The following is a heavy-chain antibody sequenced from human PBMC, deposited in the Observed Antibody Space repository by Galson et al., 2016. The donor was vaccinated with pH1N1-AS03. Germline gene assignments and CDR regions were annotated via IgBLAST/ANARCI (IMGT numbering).Heavy chain of an antibody. V-gene: IGHV3-7*03. Sequence: SLRLSCAASGFIFSNYWMSWVRQAPGKGLESVANIYQGGSETYYVDSVKGRFTIFRDNAKNSLYLQTNSLRADDTAVYYCARADWGSADYWGQGTLVSVSS. D-gene: IGHD7-27*01. CDR2: IYQGGSET. J-gene: IGHJ4*02. CDR1: GFIFSNYW. CDR3: ARADWGSADY.